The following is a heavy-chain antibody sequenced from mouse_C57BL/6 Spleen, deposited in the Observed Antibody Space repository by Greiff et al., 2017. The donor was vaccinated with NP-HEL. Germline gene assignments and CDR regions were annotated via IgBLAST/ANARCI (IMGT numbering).Heavy chain of an antibody. CDR3: ARSYGNYPYFDY. D-gene: IGHD2-1*01. CDR2: IDPSDSYT. CDR1: GYTFTSYW. V-gene: IGHV1-69*01. Sequence: VQLQQPGAELVMPGASVKLSCKASGYTFTSYWMHWVKQRPGQGLEWIGEIDPSDSYTNYNQKFKGKSTLTVDKSSSTAYMQLSSLTSEDSAVYYCARSYGNYPYFDYWGQGTTLTVSS. J-gene: IGHJ2*01.